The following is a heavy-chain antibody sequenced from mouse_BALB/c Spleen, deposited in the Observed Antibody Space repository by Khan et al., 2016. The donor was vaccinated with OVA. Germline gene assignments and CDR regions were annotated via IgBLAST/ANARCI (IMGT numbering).Heavy chain of an antibody. CDR1: GFNIKDTY. D-gene: IGHD1-2*01. J-gene: IGHJ4*01. CDR3: VSSLLLCAFDY. V-gene: IGHV14-3*02. CDR2: IDPANGKT. Sequence: VQLKQSGAELVRPGASVKLSCTASGFNIKDTYIHWVNQRPEQGLEWIGRIDPANGKTIYDPNFQGKATIAADTSSNTAYLHLSSLTSEDTVVCYCVSSLLLCAFDYWGQGSSVTVSA.